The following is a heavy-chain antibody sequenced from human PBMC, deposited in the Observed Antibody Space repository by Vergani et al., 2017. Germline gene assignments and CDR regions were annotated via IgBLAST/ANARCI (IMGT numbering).Heavy chain of an antibody. CDR1: GFTFSSYD. Sequence: EVQLVESGGGLVQPGGSLRLSCAASGFTFSSYDMHWVRQATGKGLEWVSAIGTAGDTYYPGSVKGRFTISRENAKNSLYLKMNSLRAEDTAVYYCARDEAVIAVAGPFLDYWGQGTLVTVSS. D-gene: IGHD6-19*01. CDR3: ARDEAVIAVAGPFLDY. J-gene: IGHJ4*02. V-gene: IGHV3-13*04. CDR2: IGTAGDT.